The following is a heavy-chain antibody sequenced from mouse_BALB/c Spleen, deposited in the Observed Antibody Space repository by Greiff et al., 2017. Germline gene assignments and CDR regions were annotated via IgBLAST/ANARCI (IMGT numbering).Heavy chain of an antibody. J-gene: IGHJ3*01. D-gene: IGHD3-1*01. CDR2: INPGSGGT. CDR3: ARQLGLRGFAY. Sequence: QVQLQQSGAELVRPGTSVKVSCKASGYAFTNYLIEWVKQRPGQGLEWIGVINPGSGGTNYNEKFKGKATLTADKSSSTAYMQLSSLTSDDSAVYFCARQLGLRGFAYWGQGTLVTVSA. CDR1: GYAFTNYL. V-gene: IGHV1-54*03.